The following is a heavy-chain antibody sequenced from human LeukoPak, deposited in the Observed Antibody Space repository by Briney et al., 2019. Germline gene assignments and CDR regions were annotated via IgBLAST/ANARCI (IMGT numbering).Heavy chain of an antibody. CDR2: INHSGST. V-gene: IGHV4-34*01. CDR3: ARAGDSSGYYYFDY. D-gene: IGHD3-22*01. Sequence: SETLSLTCAVYGGSFSGYYWSWIRQPPGKGLEWIGEINHSGSTNYNPSLKSRVTISVDTSKNRFSLKLSSVTAADTAVYYCARAGDSSGYYYFDYWGQGTLVTVSS. J-gene: IGHJ4*02. CDR1: GGSFSGYY.